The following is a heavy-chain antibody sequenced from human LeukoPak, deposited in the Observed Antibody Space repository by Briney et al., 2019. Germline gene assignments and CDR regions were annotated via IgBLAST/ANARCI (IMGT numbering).Heavy chain of an antibody. J-gene: IGHJ4*02. Sequence: SETLSLTCSVSGGSINSHYWSWIRQPPGNRRGWIGYIFNTGNTNYNPSLASRVTMSVDTSRAQFFLRLSPVTAADTAIYYCASRPADTTWYGVFDYWSQGTLVTVSS. CDR3: ASRPADTTWYGVFDY. V-gene: IGHV4-59*11. CDR2: IFNTGNT. CDR1: GGSINSHY. D-gene: IGHD3-10*01.